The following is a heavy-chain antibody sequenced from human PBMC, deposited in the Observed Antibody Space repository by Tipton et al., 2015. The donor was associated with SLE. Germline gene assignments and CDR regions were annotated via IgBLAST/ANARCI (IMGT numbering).Heavy chain of an antibody. CDR1: GGSISSYS. D-gene: IGHD6-13*01. V-gene: IGHV4-4*07. CDR3: TGVGSGPGTDY. Sequence: LRLSCSASGGSISSYSWSWIRQPAGKGVEWIGRIYTSGTTDYSSSLKGRITISVDMSKSQFSLRLTPVTAADTAVYYCTGVGSGPGTDYWGQGTLVTVSS. J-gene: IGHJ4*02. CDR2: IYTSGTT.